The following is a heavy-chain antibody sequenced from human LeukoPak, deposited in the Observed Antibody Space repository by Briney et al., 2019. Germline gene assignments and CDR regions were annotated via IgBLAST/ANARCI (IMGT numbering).Heavy chain of an antibody. CDR3: ARVVYSYGYVYFDY. CDR2: IIPIFGTA. Sequence: SVTVSCTASGGTLSSYAISWVRQAPGQGLEWMGGIIPIFGTANYAQKFQGRVTITADESTSTAYMELSSLRSEDTAVYYCARVVYSYGYVYFDYWGQGTLVTVSS. V-gene: IGHV1-69*01. J-gene: IGHJ4*02. D-gene: IGHD5-18*01. CDR1: GGTLSSYA.